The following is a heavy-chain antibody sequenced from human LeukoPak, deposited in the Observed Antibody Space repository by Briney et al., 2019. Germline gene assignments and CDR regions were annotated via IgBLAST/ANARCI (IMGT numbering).Heavy chain of an antibody. J-gene: IGHJ4*02. CDR3: ARGSAGGDIDY. Sequence: GGSLRLPCTASGFTFINYSMNWVRQAPGKGLEWVSYISSSGNTIHYADSVKGRFTISRDNAKNSLYLRMNSLGAEDTAVYYCARGSAGGDIDYWGQGTLVTVSS. CDR2: ISSSGNTI. V-gene: IGHV3-48*04. CDR1: GFTFINYS. D-gene: IGHD2-21*02.